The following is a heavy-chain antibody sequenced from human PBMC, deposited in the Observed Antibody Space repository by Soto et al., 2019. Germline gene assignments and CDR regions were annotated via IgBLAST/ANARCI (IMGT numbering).Heavy chain of an antibody. V-gene: IGHV4-31*03. CDR1: GGSISSGGYY. J-gene: IGHJ5*02. CDR2: IYYSGST. CDR3: ARDKDGVRSPNWGAWFDP. Sequence: SETLSLTCTVSGGSISSGGYYWSWIRQHPGKGLEWIGYIYYSGSTYYNPSLKSRVTISVDTSKNQFSLKLSSVTAADTAVYYCARDKDGVRSPNWGAWFDPWGQGTLVTVSS. D-gene: IGHD7-27*01.